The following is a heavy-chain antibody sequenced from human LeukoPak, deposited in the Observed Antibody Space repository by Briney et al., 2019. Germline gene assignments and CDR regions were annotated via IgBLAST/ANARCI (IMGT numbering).Heavy chain of an antibody. CDR3: ASFTMVRGVSPFYYYYYMDV. D-gene: IGHD3-10*01. J-gene: IGHJ6*03. Sequence: SQTLSLTCTVSGGSISSGSYYWSWLRQPAGKGLKWIGRIYTSGSTNYNPSLKSRVTISLDTSKNQFSLKLSSVTAADTAVYYCASFTMVRGVSPFYYYYYMDVWGKGTTVTVSS. CDR2: IYTSGST. CDR1: GGSISSGSYY. V-gene: IGHV4-61*02.